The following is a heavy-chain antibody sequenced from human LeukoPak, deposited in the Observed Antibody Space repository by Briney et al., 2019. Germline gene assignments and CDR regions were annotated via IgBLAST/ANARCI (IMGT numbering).Heavy chain of an antibody. J-gene: IGHJ6*02. CDR3: ARSDNYYYYYGMDV. Sequence: ASVKVSCKASGYTFTGYYMHWVRQAPGQGLEWMGWINPNSGGTNYAQKFQGRVTMTRDTSISTAYMELSRLRSDDTAVYYCARSDNYYYYYGMDVRGQGTTVTVSS. CDR1: GYTFTGYY. CDR2: INPNSGGT. V-gene: IGHV1-2*02.